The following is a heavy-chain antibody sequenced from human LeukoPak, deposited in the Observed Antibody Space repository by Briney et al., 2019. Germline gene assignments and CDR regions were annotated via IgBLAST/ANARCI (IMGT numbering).Heavy chain of an antibody. CDR1: GYTFTSYG. D-gene: IGHD3-9*01. J-gene: IGHJ6*04. Sequence: ASVKVSCKASGYTFTSYGISWVRQAPGQGLEWMGWISAYNGNTNYAQKLQGRVTMTTDTSTSTAYMVLRSLRSDDTAVYYCARAYYDILTGNYSGMDVWGKGTTVTVSS. CDR3: ARAYYDILTGNYSGMDV. V-gene: IGHV1-18*04. CDR2: ISAYNGNT.